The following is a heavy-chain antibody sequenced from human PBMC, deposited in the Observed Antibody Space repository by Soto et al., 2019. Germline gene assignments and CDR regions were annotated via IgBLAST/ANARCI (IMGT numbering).Heavy chain of an antibody. CDR2: IYHSGST. D-gene: IGHD4-4*01. J-gene: IGHJ2*01. Sequence: QAQLQESGPGLVKPSGTLSLTCAVSGASISSSHWWSWVRQPPGKGLEWIGEIYHSGSTYYNASLKRRVAISLDKSKNQFYLKLRSVTAADTAVYYCVRKDYSDWFFDLWGRGTLVTVSS. CDR1: GASISSSHW. CDR3: VRKDYSDWFFDL. V-gene: IGHV4-4*02.